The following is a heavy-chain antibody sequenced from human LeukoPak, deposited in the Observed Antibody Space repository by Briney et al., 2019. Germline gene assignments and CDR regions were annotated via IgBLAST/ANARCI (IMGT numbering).Heavy chain of an antibody. Sequence: GGSLRLSCAASGFTFRSYAMGWVRQAPGKGLEWVSAISGSGGTTYYADSVKGRFTISRDNSKNTLYLQMNSLRAEDTAVYYCARDLSGAVAGFWFDPWGQGTLVTVSS. D-gene: IGHD6-19*01. CDR1: GFTFRSYA. CDR2: ISGSGGTT. CDR3: ARDLSGAVAGFWFDP. J-gene: IGHJ5*02. V-gene: IGHV3-23*01.